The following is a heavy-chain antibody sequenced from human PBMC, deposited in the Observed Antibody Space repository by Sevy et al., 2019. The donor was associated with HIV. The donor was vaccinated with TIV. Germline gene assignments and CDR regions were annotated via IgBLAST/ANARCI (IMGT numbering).Heavy chain of an antibody. Sequence: SETLSLTCAVSGFSISSGYYWGWIRQSPEKGLEWIGNSYHGGSTYYNPSLKSRVTISVDTSKNQFSLRLTSVTAADTAVYYCARARGGDRLDYYGMDVWGQGTTVTVSS. J-gene: IGHJ6*02. CDR1: GFSISSGYY. D-gene: IGHD2-21*02. V-gene: IGHV4-38-2*01. CDR2: SYHGGST. CDR3: ARARGGDRLDYYGMDV.